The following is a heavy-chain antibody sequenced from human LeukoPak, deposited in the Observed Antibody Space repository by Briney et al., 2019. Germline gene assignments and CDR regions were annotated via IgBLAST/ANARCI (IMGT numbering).Heavy chain of an antibody. Sequence: SETLSLTCTVSGGSISSGGYYWSWIRQHPGKGLEWIGYIYYSGSTYYNPSLKSRVTISVDTSKNQFSLKLSSVTAADTAVYYCARAPPAAHNYYYYYGMDVWGQGTTVTVSS. J-gene: IGHJ6*02. CDR2: IYYSGST. CDR1: GGSISSGGYY. D-gene: IGHD2-2*01. CDR3: ARAPPAAHNYYYYYGMDV. V-gene: IGHV4-31*03.